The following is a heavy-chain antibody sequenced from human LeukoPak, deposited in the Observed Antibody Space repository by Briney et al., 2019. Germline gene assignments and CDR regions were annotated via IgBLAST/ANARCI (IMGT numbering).Heavy chain of an antibody. V-gene: IGHV1-8*01. Sequence: ASVKVSCKASGYTFTSYDINWVRQATGQGLEWMGWMNPNSGNTGYAQKFQGRVTMTRDTSISTAYMELSRLRSDDTAVYYCARDHHAYGGNRGGYFQHWGQGTLVTVSS. J-gene: IGHJ1*01. CDR1: GYTFTSYD. CDR3: ARDHHAYGGNRGGYFQH. CDR2: MNPNSGNT. D-gene: IGHD4-23*01.